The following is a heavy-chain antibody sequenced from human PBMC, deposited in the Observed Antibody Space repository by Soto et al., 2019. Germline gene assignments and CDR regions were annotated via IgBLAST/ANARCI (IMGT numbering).Heavy chain of an antibody. CDR2: IWYDGSNK. CDR3: ARDRVWFGELSGHDYYYGMDV. V-gene: IGHV3-33*01. Sequence: GGSLRLSCAASGFTFSSYGMHWVRQAPGKGLEWVAVIWYDGSNKYYADSVKGRFTISRDNSKNTLYLQMNSLRAEDTAVYYCARDRVWFGELSGHDYYYGMDVWGQGTTVTVSS. CDR1: GFTFSSYG. J-gene: IGHJ6*02. D-gene: IGHD3-10*01.